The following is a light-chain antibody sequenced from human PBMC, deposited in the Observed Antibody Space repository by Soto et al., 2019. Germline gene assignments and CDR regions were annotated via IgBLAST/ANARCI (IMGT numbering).Light chain of an antibody. J-gene: IGLJ2*01. CDR2: RND. V-gene: IGLV1-47*01. CDR1: NSNMGRNY. CDR3: AVWDNSLNGVA. Sequence: QLVLTQPPSASGTPGQRVTISCSGSNSNMGRNYVYWYQQVPGTAPKLLMYRNDVRPSGVPERFTGSKSGTSASLAISGLRSEDEADYYCAVWDNSLNGVAFGGGTKLTVL.